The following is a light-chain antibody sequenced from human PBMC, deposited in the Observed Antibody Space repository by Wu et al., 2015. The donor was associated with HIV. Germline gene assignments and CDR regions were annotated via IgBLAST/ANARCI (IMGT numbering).Light chain of an antibody. CDR2: AAS. CDR1: QSVSRNY. Sequence: EIVLTQSPGTLSLSPGERATLSCRASQSVSRNYLAWHQQKPGQAPRLLIYAASNRATGIPDRLSGSGSGTDFTLTISKLESEDSAVYYCQQYGSSPQGTFGQGTKLEIK. CDR3: QQYGSSPQGT. V-gene: IGKV3-20*01. J-gene: IGKJ2*01.